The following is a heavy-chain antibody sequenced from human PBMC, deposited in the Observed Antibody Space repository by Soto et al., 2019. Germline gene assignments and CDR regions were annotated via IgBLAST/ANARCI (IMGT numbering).Heavy chain of an antibody. Sequence: QVQLVESGGGMVQPGRSLRLSCAASGFTFSSYAMHWVRQAPGKGLEWVAVISYDGSNKYYADSVKGRFTISRDNSKNTLYLQMNSLRAEDTAVYYCARGPVAGTSYWGQGTLVTVSS. V-gene: IGHV3-30-3*01. CDR2: ISYDGSNK. CDR3: ARGPVAGTSY. D-gene: IGHD6-19*01. J-gene: IGHJ4*02. CDR1: GFTFSSYA.